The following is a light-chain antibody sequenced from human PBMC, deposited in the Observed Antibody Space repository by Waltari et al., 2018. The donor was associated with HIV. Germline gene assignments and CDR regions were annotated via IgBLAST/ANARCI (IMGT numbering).Light chain of an antibody. CDR2: NNN. CDR3: AAWDDSLNGVV. V-gene: IGLV1-44*01. CDR1: SSNIGSNP. J-gene: IGLJ2*01. Sequence: QSVLTQPPSASGTPGQRVTISCSGSSSNIGSNPVSWYRQLPGTAPKLLMYNNNQRPSGVPDRFSGSKSGTSASLAISGLQSEDEANYYCAAWDDSLNGVVFGGGTKLTVL.